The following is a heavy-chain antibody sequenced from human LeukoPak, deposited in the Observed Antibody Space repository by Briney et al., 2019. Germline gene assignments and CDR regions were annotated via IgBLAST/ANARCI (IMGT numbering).Heavy chain of an antibody. Sequence: PGGSLRLSCAASGFTFSDYYMSWIRQAPGKGLEWVSYISSNGSTIYYADSVKGRFTISRDNAKNSLYLQMNSLRAEDTAVYYCARDIVVVPAAIRGPHWFDPWGQGTLVTVSS. J-gene: IGHJ5*02. CDR2: ISSNGSTI. CDR1: GFTFSDYY. CDR3: ARDIVVVPAAIRGPHWFDP. V-gene: IGHV3-11*04. D-gene: IGHD2-2*02.